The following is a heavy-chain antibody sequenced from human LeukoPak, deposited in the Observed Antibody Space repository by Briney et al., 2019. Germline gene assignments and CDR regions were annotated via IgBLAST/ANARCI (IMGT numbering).Heavy chain of an antibody. CDR3: ARRGYSGYNHDY. Sequence: SETLSLTCTVSGGSISTYYWSWIRQPPGKGLEWIGYIYYSRSTNYNPSLKSRVTISIDTSKNQFSLKLSSVTAADTAVYYCARRGYSGYNHDYWGQGTLVTVSS. D-gene: IGHD5-12*01. J-gene: IGHJ4*02. V-gene: IGHV4-59*01. CDR2: IYYSRST. CDR1: GGSISTYY.